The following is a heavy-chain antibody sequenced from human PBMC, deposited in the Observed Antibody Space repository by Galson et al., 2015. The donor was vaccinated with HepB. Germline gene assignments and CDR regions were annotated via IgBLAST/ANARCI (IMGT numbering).Heavy chain of an antibody. J-gene: IGHJ4*02. CDR3: AKGAGIAAAAPSPIANY. Sequence: SLRLSCAASGFTFSSYGMHWVRQAPGKGLEWVAVISYDGSNKYYADSVKGRFTISRDNSKNTLYLQMNSLRAEDTAVYYCAKGAGIAAAAPSPIANYWGQGTLVTVSS. CDR1: GFTFSSYG. V-gene: IGHV3-30*18. D-gene: IGHD6-13*01. CDR2: ISYDGSNK.